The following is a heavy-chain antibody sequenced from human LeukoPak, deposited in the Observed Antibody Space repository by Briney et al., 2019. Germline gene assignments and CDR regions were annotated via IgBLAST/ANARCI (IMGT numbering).Heavy chain of an antibody. CDR2: IYPGDSDT. CDR3: ARRYCSSTSCYAGINWFDP. J-gene: IGHJ5*02. CDR1: GYSFTSYW. D-gene: IGHD2-2*01. Sequence: GESLKISCKGSGYSFTSYWIGWVRQMPGKGLEWMGIIYPGDSDTRYSPSFQGQVTISADKSISTAYLQWSSLKASDTAMYYCARRYCSSTSCYAGINWFDPWGQGTLVTASS. V-gene: IGHV5-51*01.